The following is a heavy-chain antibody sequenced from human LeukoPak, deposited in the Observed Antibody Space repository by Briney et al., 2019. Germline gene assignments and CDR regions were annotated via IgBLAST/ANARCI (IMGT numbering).Heavy chain of an antibody. V-gene: IGHV3-33*06. CDR2: IWYDGSNK. CDR3: AKDRGGDFDY. Sequence: PGRSLRLSCAASGFTFSSYGMHWVRQAPGEGLEWVAVIWYDGSNKYYADSVKGRFTISRDNSKNTLYLQMNSLRAEDTAVYYCAKDRGGDFDYWGQGTLVTVSS. CDR1: GFTFSSYG. D-gene: IGHD3-16*01. J-gene: IGHJ4*02.